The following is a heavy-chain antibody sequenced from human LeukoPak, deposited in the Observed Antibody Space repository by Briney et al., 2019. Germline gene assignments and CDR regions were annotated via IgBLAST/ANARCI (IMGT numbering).Heavy chain of an antibody. J-gene: IGHJ4*02. CDR2: ISSSGSST. CDR1: GFIFSSYA. Sequence: GGSLRLSCAASGFIFSSYAMSWVRQAPGKGLEWVSSISSSGSSTYYADSVKGRFTISRDNSKNTLYLQMNSLRAEDTAVYYSAKAPYGSGSYKGDYFDYWGQGTLVTVSS. V-gene: IGHV3-23*01. D-gene: IGHD3-10*01. CDR3: AKAPYGSGSYKGDYFDY.